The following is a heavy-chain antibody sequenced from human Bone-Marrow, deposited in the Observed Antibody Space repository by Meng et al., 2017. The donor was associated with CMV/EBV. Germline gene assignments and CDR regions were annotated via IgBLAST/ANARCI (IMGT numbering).Heavy chain of an antibody. CDR3: AKDGEYQLLLHYDFWSGTLDV. Sequence: GGSLRLSCAASGFTFSSYGMHWVRQAPGKGLEWVAFIRYDGSNKYYADSVKGRFTISRDNSKNTLYLQMNSLRAEDTAVYYCAKDGEYQLLLHYDFWSGTLDVWGQGTTVTVSS. D-gene: IGHD3-3*01. CDR1: GFTFSSYG. CDR2: IRYDGSNK. J-gene: IGHJ6*02. V-gene: IGHV3-30*02.